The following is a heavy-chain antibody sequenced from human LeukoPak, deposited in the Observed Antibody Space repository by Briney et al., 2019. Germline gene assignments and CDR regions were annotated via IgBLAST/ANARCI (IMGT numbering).Heavy chain of an antibody. CDR1: GYSFTSYW. CDR2: IYTGDSET. J-gene: IGHJ6*02. Sequence: GESLKISFKGSGYSFTSYWIGWVRPMPGKGLEWMGIIYTGDSETRYSPSFQGQVTISADKSIRTAYLQWSSLKASDTAMYYCARPTLDYNYYHGMDVWGQGTTVTVSS. D-gene: IGHD3-10*01. V-gene: IGHV5-51*01. CDR3: ARPTLDYNYYHGMDV.